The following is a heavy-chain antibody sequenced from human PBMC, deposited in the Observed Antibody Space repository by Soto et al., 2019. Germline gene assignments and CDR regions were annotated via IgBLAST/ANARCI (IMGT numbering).Heavy chain of an antibody. CDR1: GFTFSSYG. D-gene: IGHD5-12*01. CDR3: ATLGGYPYYFDY. CDR2: ISYDGSNK. J-gene: IGHJ4*02. Sequence: SLRLSCAASGFTFSSYGMHWVRQAPGKGLEWVAVISYDGSNKYYADSVKGRFTISRDNSKNTLYLQMNSLRAEDTAVYYCATLGGYPYYFDYWGQGTLVTVS. V-gene: IGHV3-30*03.